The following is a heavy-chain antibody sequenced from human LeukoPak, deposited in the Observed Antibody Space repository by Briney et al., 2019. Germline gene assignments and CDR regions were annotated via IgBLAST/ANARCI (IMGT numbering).Heavy chain of an antibody. CDR2: IWYDGSNK. J-gene: IGHJ5*02. Sequence: GGSLRLSCAASGFTFSSYGMHWVRQAPGKGLEWVAVIWYDGSNKYYADSVKGRFTISRDNSKNTLSLQMTSLRAEDTAVYYCARAPPDPYYYDSSGSGLDPWGQGTLVTVSS. CDR1: GFTFSSYG. D-gene: IGHD3-22*01. CDR3: ARAPPDPYYYDSSGSGLDP. V-gene: IGHV3-33*01.